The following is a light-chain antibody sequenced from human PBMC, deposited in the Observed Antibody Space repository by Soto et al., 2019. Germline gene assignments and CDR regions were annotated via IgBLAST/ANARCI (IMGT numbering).Light chain of an antibody. Sequence: DIQMTQSPSTLSASVGDRDTITCRASQIINSWLAWYQQKPGKAPKLLIYDASSLESGVPSRFSGSGSGTEFTLTISSLQPDDFATYYCQQYNRYPYSFGQGTKLEIK. J-gene: IGKJ2*03. CDR3: QQYNRYPYS. V-gene: IGKV1-5*01. CDR2: DAS. CDR1: QIINSW.